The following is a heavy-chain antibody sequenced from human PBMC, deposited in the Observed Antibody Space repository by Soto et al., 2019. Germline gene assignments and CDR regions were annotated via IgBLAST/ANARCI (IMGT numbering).Heavy chain of an antibody. D-gene: IGHD3-3*01. CDR3: AREKYDFWSGPVYGMDV. J-gene: IGHJ6*02. CDR1: GFTFSSYG. V-gene: IGHV3-33*01. CDR2: IWYDGSNK. Sequence: RRLSCAASGFTFSSYGMHWVRQAPGKGLEWVAVIWYDGSNKYYADSVKGRFTISRDNSKNTLYLQMNSLRAEDTAVYYCAREKYDFWSGPVYGMDVWGQGTTVTVSS.